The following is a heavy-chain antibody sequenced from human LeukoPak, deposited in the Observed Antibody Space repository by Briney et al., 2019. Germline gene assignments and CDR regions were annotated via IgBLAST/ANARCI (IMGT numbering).Heavy chain of an antibody. CDR3: ARDGEYGTGSYYRGSFDY. V-gene: IGHV1-2*02. D-gene: IGHD3-10*01. CDR2: IHPRSGDT. Sequence: GASVKVSCKASGYTFTSYYIHWLRQAPGQGLEWMGWIHPRSGDTRYAQKFQGRVTMARDTSISTVYMDLSSLGSDDTAVYYCARDGEYGTGSYYRGSFDYWGQGILVTVSS. J-gene: IGHJ4*02. CDR1: GYTFTSYY.